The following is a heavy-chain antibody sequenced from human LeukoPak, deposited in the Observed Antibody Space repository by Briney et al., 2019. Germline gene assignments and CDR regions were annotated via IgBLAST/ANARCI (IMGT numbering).Heavy chain of an antibody. CDR1: GYSFSNYW. V-gene: IGHV5-51*01. J-gene: IGHJ4*02. CDR3: ARRRDLYSGSYYPFDY. Sequence: GESLKISCKGSGYSFSNYWIGWVRQMPGKPLEWMGIIYPGDSDTRYSPSFQGQVTISADKSINTAYLQWSSLKASDTAMYYCARRRDLYSGSYYPFDYWGQGTLVTVSS. CDR2: IYPGDSDT. D-gene: IGHD1-26*01.